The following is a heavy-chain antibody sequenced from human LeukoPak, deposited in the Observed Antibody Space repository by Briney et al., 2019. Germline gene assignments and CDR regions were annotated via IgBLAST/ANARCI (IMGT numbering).Heavy chain of an antibody. CDR2: IYPGDSDT. Sequence: GESLKISCKASGYIFTSYWIGWVRQMPGKGLEWMGIIYPGDSDTQYSPSFQGQVTISADKPISTSYLQWSSLKASDTAMYYCARLGNVDTAMVNWFDPWGQGTLVTVSS. D-gene: IGHD5-18*01. CDR1: GYIFTSYW. CDR3: ARLGNVDTAMVNWFDP. V-gene: IGHV5-51*01. J-gene: IGHJ5*02.